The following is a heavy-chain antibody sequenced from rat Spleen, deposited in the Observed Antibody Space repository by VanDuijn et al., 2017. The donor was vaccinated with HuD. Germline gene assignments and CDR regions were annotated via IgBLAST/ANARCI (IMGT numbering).Heavy chain of an antibody. V-gene: IGHV3-3*01. CDR2: INSAGST. Sequence: EVQLQESGPGLVRPSQSFSLTCSVTGYSITSYYWGWIRKFPGNKLEWMGFINSAGSTNYNPSLKSRISITRDTSKNQFFLQVNSVTTEDTATYYCARYYYDARYHVGSWFAYWGQGTLVTVSS. CDR1: GYSITSYY. CDR3: ARYYYDARYHVGSWFAY. J-gene: IGHJ3*01. D-gene: IGHD1-12*01.